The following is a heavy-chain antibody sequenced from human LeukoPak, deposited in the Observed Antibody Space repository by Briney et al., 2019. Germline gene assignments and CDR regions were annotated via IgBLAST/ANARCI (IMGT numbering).Heavy chain of an antibody. V-gene: IGHV3-21*01. CDR2: ISSSSSYI. D-gene: IGHD1-26*01. CDR1: GFTFSSYS. Sequence: PGGSLRLSCAASGFTFSSYSMSWVRQAPGKGLEWVSSISSSSSYIYYADSVKGRFTISRDNAKNSLYLQMNSLRAEDTAVYYCARTSGSYRNFDYWGQGTLVTVSS. J-gene: IGHJ4*02. CDR3: ARTSGSYRNFDY.